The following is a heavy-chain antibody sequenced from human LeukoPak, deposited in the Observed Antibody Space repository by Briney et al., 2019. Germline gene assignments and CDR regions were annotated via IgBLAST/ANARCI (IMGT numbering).Heavy chain of an antibody. CDR1: GYTFTSYW. Sequence: GASVKVSCKASGYTFTSYWIQWVRQAPGQGLEWMGLINPDGGSTAYAHRFQGRVTMTRDTSTSTVYMDLSSLRPEDTAVYYCARAPRNSSTMLDYWGQGTLVTVSS. CDR3: ARAPRNSSTMLDY. V-gene: IGHV1-46*01. J-gene: IGHJ4*02. CDR2: INPDGGST. D-gene: IGHD6-13*01.